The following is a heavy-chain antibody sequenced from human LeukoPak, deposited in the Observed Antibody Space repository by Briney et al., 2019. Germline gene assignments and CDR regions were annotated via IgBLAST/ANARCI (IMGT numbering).Heavy chain of an antibody. D-gene: IGHD6-13*01. V-gene: IGHV4-34*01. Sequence: PSETLSLTCAVYGGSFSGHYWSWIRQPPGKGLEWIGEINHSGSTNYNPSLKSRVTISVDTPKNQFSLKLSSVTAADTAVYYCARGIAGTYPFDYWGQGTLVTVSS. CDR2: INHSGST. CDR3: ARGIAGTYPFDY. CDR1: GGSFSGHY. J-gene: IGHJ4*02.